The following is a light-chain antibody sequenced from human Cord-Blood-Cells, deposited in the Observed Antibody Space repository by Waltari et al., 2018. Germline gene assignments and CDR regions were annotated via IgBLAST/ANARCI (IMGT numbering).Light chain of an antibody. J-gene: IGLJ1*01. CDR3: SSYTSSSTNYV. V-gene: IGLV2-14*01. Sequence: QSALTPPASVSGSPGQSIAISCTGTSSDVGGYTYVSWYQQHPGKAPKLMIYDVSNRPSGVSNRFSGSKSGNTASLTISGLQAEDEADYYCSSYTSSSTNYVFGTGTKVTVL. CDR2: DVS. CDR1: SSDVGGYTY.